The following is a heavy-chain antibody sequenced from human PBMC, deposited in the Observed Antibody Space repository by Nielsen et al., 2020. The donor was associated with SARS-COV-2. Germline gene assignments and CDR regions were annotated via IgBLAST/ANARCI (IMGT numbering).Heavy chain of an antibody. V-gene: IGHV3-23*01. CDR3: ANLRLRTQDAFDI. Sequence: GESLKISCAASGFTFSSYAMSWVRQAPGKGLEWVSAISGSGGSTYYADSVKGRFTISRDNAKNSLYLQMNSLRAEDTALYYCANLRLRTQDAFDIWGQGTMVTVSS. CDR1: GFTFSSYA. J-gene: IGHJ3*02. CDR2: ISGSGGST. D-gene: IGHD1-14*01.